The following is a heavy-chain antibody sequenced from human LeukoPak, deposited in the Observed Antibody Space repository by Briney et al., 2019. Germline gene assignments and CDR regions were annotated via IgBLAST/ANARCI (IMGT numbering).Heavy chain of an antibody. CDR3: AKLLRDVTIYDF. V-gene: IGHV3-20*03. D-gene: IGHD5-24*01. CDR2: INWNGGST. Sequence: GGSLRLSYAASGFTFDDYGMSWVRQAPGMGLEWVSGINWNGGSTGYADSVKGRFTISRDNTKNSLFLQMNSLRAEDAAFYYCAKLLRDVTIYDFWGHGTLVTVSS. CDR1: GFTFDDYG. J-gene: IGHJ4*01.